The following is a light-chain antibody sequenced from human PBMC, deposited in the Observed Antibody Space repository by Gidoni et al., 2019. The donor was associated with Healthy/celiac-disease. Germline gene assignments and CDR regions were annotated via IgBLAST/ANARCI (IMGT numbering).Light chain of an antibody. CDR2: GAS. J-gene: IGKJ1*01. CDR1: QSVSSIY. CDR3: QQYGITRT. Sequence: EIVLTKSPGTLSLSPGERATLSCRASQSVSSIYVSCHQQTPGQAPRLLIYGASRRATGSPHRFSGSGSGTDFTLTISRLEAEDFAVYYCQQYGITRTFXXXTKVEIK. V-gene: IGKV3-20*01.